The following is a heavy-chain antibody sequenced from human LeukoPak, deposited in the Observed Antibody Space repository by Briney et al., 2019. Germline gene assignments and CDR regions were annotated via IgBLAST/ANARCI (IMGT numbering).Heavy chain of an antibody. V-gene: IGHV4-39*01. CDR3: QSRFLEWLLDY. CDR2: IYDSGST. CDR1: GGSISSNNYF. J-gene: IGHJ4*02. Sequence: SETLSLTCTVSGGSISSNNYFWGWIRQPPGKGLVWIGSIYDSGSTYYNPSFKSRVTISVDTSKNQFSLKLNSVTAADTAMYYCQSRFLEWLLDYWGQGTLVTVSS. D-gene: IGHD3-3*01.